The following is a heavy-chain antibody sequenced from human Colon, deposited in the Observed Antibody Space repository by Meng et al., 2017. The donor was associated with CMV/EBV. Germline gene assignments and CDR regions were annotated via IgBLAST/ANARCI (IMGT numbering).Heavy chain of an antibody. D-gene: IGHD5-12*01. V-gene: IGHV4-34*01. CDR3: ARALDIGGRPPGPFQY. CDR1: GESFSGFY. CDR2: INHSGST. Sequence: GLLQPWGAGLLKPSETLSLTCAVYGESFSGFYWSWIRQPPGKGLEWIGEINHSGSTNYNPSLKSRVTISVDTSKNQFSLKLSSVTAADTAVYYCARALDIGGRPPGPFQYWSQGALVTVSS. J-gene: IGHJ4*02.